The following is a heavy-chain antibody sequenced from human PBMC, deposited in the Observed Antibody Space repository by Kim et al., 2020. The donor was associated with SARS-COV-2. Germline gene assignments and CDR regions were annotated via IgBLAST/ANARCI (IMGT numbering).Heavy chain of an antibody. Sequence: GGSLRLSWAASGFTFSSYSMNWVRQAPGKGLEWVSSISSSSSYIYYADSVKGRFTISRDNAKNSLYLQMNSLRAEDTAVYYCARDGETLIAVAGRYYFFDCWGQGTLVTVSS. CDR1: GFTFSSYS. V-gene: IGHV3-21*01. J-gene: IGHJ4*02. CDR2: ISSSSSYI. CDR3: ARDGETLIAVAGRYYFFDC. D-gene: IGHD6-19*01.